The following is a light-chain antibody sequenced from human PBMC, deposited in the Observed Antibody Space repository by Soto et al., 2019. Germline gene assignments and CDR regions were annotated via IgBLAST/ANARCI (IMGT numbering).Light chain of an antibody. J-gene: IGLJ1*01. Sequence: SVLTQPASVSGSPGQSITISCTGTTSDVGSYDLVSWYQQHPGKAPKIMIYEVSKRPSGDSNRFSGSKSGNTASLTISGLQAEDEADYYCCSYAGGTSPYVFGTGTKVTVL. CDR1: TSDVGSYDL. V-gene: IGLV2-23*02. CDR2: EVS. CDR3: CSYAGGTSPYV.